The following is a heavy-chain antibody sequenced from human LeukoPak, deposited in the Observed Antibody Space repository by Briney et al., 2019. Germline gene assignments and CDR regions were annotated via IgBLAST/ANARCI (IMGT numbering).Heavy chain of an antibody. Sequence: PTGGSLRLSCAASGFTFSSYEMNWVRQAPGKGLEWVSYISSSGSTIYYADSVKGRFTISRDNAKNSLYLQMNSLRAEDTAVYYCARIIIAEFDYGGFDYWGQGTLVTVSS. CDR2: ISSSGSTI. CDR1: GFTFSSYE. V-gene: IGHV3-48*03. D-gene: IGHD4-23*01. J-gene: IGHJ4*02. CDR3: ARIIIAEFDYGGFDY.